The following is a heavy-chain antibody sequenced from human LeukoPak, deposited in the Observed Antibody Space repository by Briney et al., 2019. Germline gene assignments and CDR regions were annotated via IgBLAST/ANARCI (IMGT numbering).Heavy chain of an antibody. Sequence: PSETLSLTCTVSGGSISSSSYYWGWIRQPPGKGLEWIGSIYYSGSTYYNPSLKSRVTISVDTSKNQFSLKLSSVTAADTAVYYCARDVAPGAYIAAAGTGAFDIWGQGTMVTVSS. V-gene: IGHV4-39*07. J-gene: IGHJ3*02. D-gene: IGHD6-13*01. CDR1: GGSISSSSYY. CDR3: ARDVAPGAYIAAAGTGAFDI. CDR2: IYYSGST.